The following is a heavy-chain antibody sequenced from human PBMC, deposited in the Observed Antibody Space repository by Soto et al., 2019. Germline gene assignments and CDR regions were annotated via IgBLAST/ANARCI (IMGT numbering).Heavy chain of an antibody. D-gene: IGHD6-13*01. CDR1: GFTFTDYA. V-gene: IGHV3-23*01. Sequence: EVQLLESGGGLVQPGGSLRLSCAASGFTFTDYALSWVRQAPGKGLEWVATISGIGCSTYLADSVKGRLSISRDNSKNTVSLLMNSLRAEDTAVYFCARGSSGYISSWYYFDYWGRGTLVTVSS. CDR2: ISGIGCST. J-gene: IGHJ4*02. CDR3: ARGSSGYISSWYYFDY.